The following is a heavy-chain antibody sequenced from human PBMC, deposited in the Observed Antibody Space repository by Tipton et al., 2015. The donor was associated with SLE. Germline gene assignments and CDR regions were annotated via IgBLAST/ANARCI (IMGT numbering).Heavy chain of an antibody. CDR2: IYYSGST. CDR3: AYFGSGGFDY. J-gene: IGHJ4*02. CDR1: GGSMFAQY. V-gene: IGHV4-59*11. D-gene: IGHD6-19*01. Sequence: TLSLTCTVSGGSMFAQYWGWIRQPPGKGLEWIGYIYYSGSTKYNPSLYSRVALSIDMSKNQFSLNLTSVTAADTAFYYCAYFGSGGFDYWGQGILVTVSS.